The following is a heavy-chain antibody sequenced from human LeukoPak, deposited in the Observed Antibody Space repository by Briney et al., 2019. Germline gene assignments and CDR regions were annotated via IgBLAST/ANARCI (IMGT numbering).Heavy chain of an antibody. D-gene: IGHD1-26*01. CDR2: IIPIFGTA. J-gene: IGHJ6*03. CDR3: ARGTAGGSYYYMDV. V-gene: IGHV1-69*06. CDR1: GYTFTGYY. Sequence: GASVKVSCKASGYTFTGYYMHWVRQAPGQGLEWMGGIIPIFGTANYAQKFQGRVTITADKSTSTAYMELSSLRSEDTAVYYCARGTAGGSYYYMDVWGKGTTVTASS.